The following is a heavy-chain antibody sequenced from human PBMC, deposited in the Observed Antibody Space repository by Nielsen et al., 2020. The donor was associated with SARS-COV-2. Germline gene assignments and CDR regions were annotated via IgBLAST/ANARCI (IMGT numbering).Heavy chain of an antibody. CDR3: AKDYGDYVTDWFDP. Sequence: GESLKISCAASGFTFSSYGMHWVRQAPGKGLEWVAVISYDGSNKYYADSVKGRFTISRDNSKNTLYLQMNSLRAEDTAVYYCAKDYGDYVTDWFDPWGQGTLVTVSS. J-gene: IGHJ5*02. V-gene: IGHV3-30*18. D-gene: IGHD4-17*01. CDR1: GFTFSSYG. CDR2: ISYDGSNK.